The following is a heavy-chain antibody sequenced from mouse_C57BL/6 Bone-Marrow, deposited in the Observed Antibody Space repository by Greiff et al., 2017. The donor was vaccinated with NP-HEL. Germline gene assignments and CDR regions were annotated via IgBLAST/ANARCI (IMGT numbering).Heavy chain of an antibody. D-gene: IGHD2-4*01. CDR3: ARHNDYVPFAY. CDR2: ISNLAYSI. CDR1: GFTFSDYG. J-gene: IGHJ3*01. Sequence: EVQVVESGGGLVQPGGSLRLSCAASGFTFSDYGMAWVRQAPRKGPEWVAFISNLAYSIYYADTVTGRFTISRENAKNTLYLEMSSLRSEDTAMYYCARHNDYVPFAYWGQGTLVTVSA. V-gene: IGHV5-15*01.